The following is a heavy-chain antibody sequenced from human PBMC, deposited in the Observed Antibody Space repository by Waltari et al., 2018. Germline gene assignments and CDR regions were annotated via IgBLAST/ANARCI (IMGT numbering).Heavy chain of an antibody. CDR1: GGSTSTYY. V-gene: IGHV4-59*01. Sequence: QVQLQESGPGLVKPSETLSLTCTVSGGSTSTYYWSWVRQSPGKGLEWIGYIHYSGSSVDTPSLRSRVAISLDTPNNQFSLRLRSVTAADAAIYYCARADTSTSYFYYYMDVWGKGTTVTVSS. J-gene: IGHJ6*03. CDR3: ARADTSTSYFYYYMDV. CDR2: IHYSGSS. D-gene: IGHD1-26*01.